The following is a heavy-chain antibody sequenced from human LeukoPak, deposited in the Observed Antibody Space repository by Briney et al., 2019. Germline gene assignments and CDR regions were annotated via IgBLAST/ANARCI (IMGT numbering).Heavy chain of an antibody. V-gene: IGHV4-34*01. CDR3: ARGPARHYDSKLESMYYFDY. CDR2: INHSGST. Sequence: PSETLSLTCAVYGGSFSGYYWSWIRQPPGKGLEWIGEINHSGSTNYNPSLKSRVTISVDTSKNQFSLKLSSVTAADTAVYYCARGPARHYDSKLESMYYFDYWGQGTLVTVSS. D-gene: IGHD3-22*01. CDR1: GGSFSGYY. J-gene: IGHJ4*02.